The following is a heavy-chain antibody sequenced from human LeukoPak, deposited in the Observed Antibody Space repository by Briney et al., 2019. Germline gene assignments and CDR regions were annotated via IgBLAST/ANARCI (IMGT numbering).Heavy chain of an antibody. CDR3: ARPPGSSGYYYPFDY. J-gene: IGHJ4*02. CDR1: GFTFSDYY. D-gene: IGHD3-22*01. CDR2: ISSSGSTI. Sequence: GGSLRLSCAASGFTFSDYYMSWIRQAPGKGLEWVSYISSSGSTIYYADSVKGRFTISRDNAKNSLYLRMNSLRAEDTAVYYCARPPGSSGYYYPFDYWGQGTLVTVSS. V-gene: IGHV3-11*04.